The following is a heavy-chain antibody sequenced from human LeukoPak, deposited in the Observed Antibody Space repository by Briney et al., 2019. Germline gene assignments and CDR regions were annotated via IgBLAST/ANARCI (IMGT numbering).Heavy chain of an antibody. V-gene: IGHV1-69*13. CDR3: ARVSSQFSSWGSYFVY. Sequence: SVKVSCKASGGTFSSYAISWVRQAPGQGLEWMGGIIPIFGTANYAQKFQGRVTITADESTSTAYMELSSLRSEDTAVYYCARVSSQFSSWGSYFVYWGQGTLVTVSS. D-gene: IGHD3-16*01. J-gene: IGHJ4*02. CDR2: IIPIFGTA. CDR1: GGTFSSYA.